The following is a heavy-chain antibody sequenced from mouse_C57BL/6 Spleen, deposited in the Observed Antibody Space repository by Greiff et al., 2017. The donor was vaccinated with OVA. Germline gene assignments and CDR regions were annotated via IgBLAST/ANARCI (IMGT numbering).Heavy chain of an antibody. J-gene: IGHJ2*01. CDR2: IYPRSGNT. Sequence: VQLQQSGAELARPGASVKLSCKASGYTFTSYGISWVKQRTGQGLEWIGEIYPRSGNTYYNEKFKGKATLTADKSSSTAYMELRSLTSEDSAVYFCARRHYGSPYYFDYWGQGTTRTVSS. V-gene: IGHV1-81*01. D-gene: IGHD1-1*01. CDR1: GYTFTSYG. CDR3: ARRHYGSPYYFDY.